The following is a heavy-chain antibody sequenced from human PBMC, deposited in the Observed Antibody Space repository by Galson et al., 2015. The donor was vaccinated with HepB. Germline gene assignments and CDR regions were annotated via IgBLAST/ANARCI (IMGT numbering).Heavy chain of an antibody. CDR1: GYSFTRYW. CDR3: ARAYYYETSGYYIY. J-gene: IGHJ4*02. V-gene: IGHV5-51*03. D-gene: IGHD3-22*01. Sequence: QSGAEVKKPGESLKISCNGSGYSFTRYWIGWVRQMPGKGLEWMGIIYPGDSDTRYSPSFQGQVTMSADKSSSTAYLQWSSLKASDTAMYYCARAYYYETSGYYIYWGQGTLVTVSS. CDR2: IYPGDSDT.